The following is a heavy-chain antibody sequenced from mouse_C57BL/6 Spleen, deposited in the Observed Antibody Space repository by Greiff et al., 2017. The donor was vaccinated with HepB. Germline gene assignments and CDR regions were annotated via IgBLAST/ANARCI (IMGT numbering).Heavy chain of an antibody. J-gene: IGHJ1*03. CDR3: ARSENTGLYWYFDV. Sequence: VQLQQSGPELVKPGASVKISCKASGYAFSSSWMNWVKQRPGKGLEWIGRIYPGDGDTNYNGKFKGKATLTADKSSSTAYMQLSSLTSEDSAVYFCARSENTGLYWYFDVWGTGTTVTVSS. CDR2: IYPGDGDT. CDR1: GYAFSSSW. V-gene: IGHV1-82*01. D-gene: IGHD5-2*01.